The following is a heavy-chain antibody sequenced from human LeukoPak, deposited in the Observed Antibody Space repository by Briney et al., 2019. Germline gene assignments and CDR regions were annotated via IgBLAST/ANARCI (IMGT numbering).Heavy chain of an antibody. Sequence: PGGSLRLSCAASGFTFSSYSMNWVRQAPGRGLEWVSYISSSTIYFADSVKGRFTISRDNAKNSLYLQMNSLRAEDTAVYYCARDHSSGRPAFDYWGQGTLVTVSS. J-gene: IGHJ4*02. CDR1: GFTFSSYS. CDR2: ISSSTI. CDR3: ARDHSSGRPAFDY. V-gene: IGHV3-48*01. D-gene: IGHD6-19*01.